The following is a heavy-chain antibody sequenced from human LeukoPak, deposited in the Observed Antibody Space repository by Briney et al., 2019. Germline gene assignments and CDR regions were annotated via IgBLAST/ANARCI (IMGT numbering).Heavy chain of an antibody. Sequence: TSETLSLTCTVSGGSITSSSYYWGWIRQPPGKGLEWIGSIYYSGSTYYNPSLKSRVTISVDTSKNQLSLKLSSVTAADTAVYYCARLGLYGDSTPFDYWGQGTLVSVSS. CDR3: ARLGLYGDSTPFDY. CDR2: IYYSGST. J-gene: IGHJ4*02. D-gene: IGHD4-17*01. V-gene: IGHV4-39*01. CDR1: GGSITSSSYY.